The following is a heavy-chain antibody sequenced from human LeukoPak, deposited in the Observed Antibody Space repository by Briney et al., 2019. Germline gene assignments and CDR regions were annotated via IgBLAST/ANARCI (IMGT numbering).Heavy chain of an antibody. CDR1: GGSISSSSYY. D-gene: IGHD1-26*01. J-gene: IGHJ4*02. CDR3: ARDELPSEY. CDR2: IYYGGST. Sequence: SETLSLTCTVSGGSISSSSYYWGWIRQPPGKGLEWIGSIYYGGSTYYNPSLKSRVTISVDTSKNQFSLKLSSVTAADAAVYYCARDELPSEYWGQGTLVTVSS. V-gene: IGHV4-39*07.